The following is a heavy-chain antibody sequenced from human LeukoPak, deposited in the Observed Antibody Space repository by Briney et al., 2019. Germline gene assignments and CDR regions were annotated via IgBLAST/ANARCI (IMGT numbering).Heavy chain of an antibody. Sequence: GGSPRLSCAASGFTFSTYGMHWVRQAPSKGLEWVAFITNEGSNKYYTDSVKGRFTISRDNSKNTLYLQMNSLRAEDTAVYYCAKELFQWANADYWGQGTLVTVSS. J-gene: IGHJ4*02. V-gene: IGHV3-30*02. CDR1: GFTFSTYG. CDR3: AKELFQWANADY. D-gene: IGHD1-26*01. CDR2: ITNEGSNK.